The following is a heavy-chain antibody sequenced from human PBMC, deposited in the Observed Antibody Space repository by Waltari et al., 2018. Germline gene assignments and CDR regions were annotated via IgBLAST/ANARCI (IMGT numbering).Heavy chain of an antibody. CDR3: AKKNDEVFDRNGLVYDAFDM. D-gene: IGHD3-22*01. V-gene: IGHV3-9*01. CDR1: GFTFDDYA. J-gene: IGHJ3*02. Sequence: DVQLVESGGGLVQPGRSLRLSCVGSGFTFDDYAMPWVGPAPGKGLEWVSGINWNSGSIGYGDSVKGRFIISRDNARNSVHLQMNGLTSEDTALYYCAKKNDEVFDRNGLVYDAFDMWGQGTMVTVSS. CDR2: INWNSGSI.